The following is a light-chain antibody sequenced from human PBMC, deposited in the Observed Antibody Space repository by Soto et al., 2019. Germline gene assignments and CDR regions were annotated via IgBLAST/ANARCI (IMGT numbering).Light chain of an antibody. CDR1: SSDVGGYDY. Sequence: QSVLTQPASVSGSPGQSIAISCTGTSSDVGGYDYVSWYQQHPDKAPKLMIYEVTKRPSGVSNRFSGSKSGNTASLTISGLQPEDEADYYCSSDTSGSTRVFGSGTKVSVL. CDR2: EVT. V-gene: IGLV2-14*01. J-gene: IGLJ1*01. CDR3: SSDTSGSTRV.